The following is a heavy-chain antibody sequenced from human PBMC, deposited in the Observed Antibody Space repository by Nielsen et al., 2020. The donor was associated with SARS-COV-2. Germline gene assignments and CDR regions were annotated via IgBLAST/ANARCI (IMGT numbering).Heavy chain of an antibody. Sequence: SETLSLTCTASGDSISGNYLSWIRHPPGKAPEWIGYISSSGSTNYNPSLASRVTMSVDTSENQLSLKMTSVTAADTAVYYCARGGSVASRPFDPWGQGTLVTVSS. J-gene: IGHJ5*02. CDR2: ISSSGST. CDR3: ARGGSVASRPFDP. V-gene: IGHV4-59*01. CDR1: GDSISGNY. D-gene: IGHD3-16*01.